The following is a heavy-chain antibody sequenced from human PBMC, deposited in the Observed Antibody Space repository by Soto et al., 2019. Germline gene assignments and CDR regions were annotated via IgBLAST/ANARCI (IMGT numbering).Heavy chain of an antibody. CDR1: GGSISSSNW. J-gene: IGHJ4*02. D-gene: IGHD3-3*01. CDR3: ARNHDFWSGYSALDY. CDR2: IYHSGST. Sequence: QVXLXESGXGLVKPXGTXSXXCAVXGGSISSSNWWSWVRQPPGKGLEWIGEIYHSGSTNYNPSLKSRVTISVDKSKNQFSLKLSSVTAADTAVYYCARNHDFWSGYSALDYWGQGTLVTVSS. V-gene: IGHV4-4*02.